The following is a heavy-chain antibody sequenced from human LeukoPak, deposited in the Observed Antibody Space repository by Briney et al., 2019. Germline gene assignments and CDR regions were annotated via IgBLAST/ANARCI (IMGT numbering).Heavy chain of an antibody. J-gene: IGHJ4*02. CDR2: IKSKTDGGTT. CDR3: TTPSGTWIDY. D-gene: IGHD3-10*01. V-gene: IGHV3-15*01. CDR1: GFTFSDAW. Sequence: GGSLRVSCAASGFTFSDAWMSWARQAPGKGLEWVGRIKSKTDGGTTDYAAPVKGRFIISREDSKNTLYLQMNSLKTEDTAVYYCTTPSGTWIDYWGQGTLVTVSS.